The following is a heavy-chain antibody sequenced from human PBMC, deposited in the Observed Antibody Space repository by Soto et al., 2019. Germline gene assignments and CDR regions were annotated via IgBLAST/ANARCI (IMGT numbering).Heavy chain of an antibody. D-gene: IGHD2-15*01. CDR3: ARGCSGGSCYLHSLPPFDP. V-gene: IGHV4-30-4*01. CDR1: GGSISSGDYY. CDR2: IYYSGST. J-gene: IGHJ5*02. Sequence: PSETLSLTCTVSGGSISSGDYYWSWIRQPPGKGLEWIGYIYYSGSTYYNPSLKSRVTISVDTSKNQSSLKLSSVTAADTAVYYCARGCSGGSCYLHSLPPFDPWGQGTLVTVSS.